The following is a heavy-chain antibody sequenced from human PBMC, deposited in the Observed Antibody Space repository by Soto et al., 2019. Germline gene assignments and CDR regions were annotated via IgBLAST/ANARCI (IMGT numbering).Heavy chain of an antibody. Sequence: SVKVSCKASGGTFSSYAISWVRQAPGQGLEWMGGIIPIFGTANYAQKFQGRVTITADESTSTAYMELSSLRSEDTAVYYCAGNYYGSGSYSSDYYGMDVWGQGTTVTVSS. J-gene: IGHJ6*02. CDR3: AGNYYGSGSYSSDYYGMDV. V-gene: IGHV1-69*13. CDR1: GGTFSSYA. D-gene: IGHD3-10*01. CDR2: IIPIFGTA.